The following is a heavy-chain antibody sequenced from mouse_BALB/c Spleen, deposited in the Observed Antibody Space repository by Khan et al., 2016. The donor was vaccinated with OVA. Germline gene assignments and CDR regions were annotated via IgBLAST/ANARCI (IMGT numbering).Heavy chain of an antibody. CDR3: AKAPPYYAMDY. V-gene: IGHV2-6-5*01. Sequence: QVQLKESGPGLVAPSQSLSITCTVSGFSLTDYAVSWIRQPPGKGLEWLGVIWAGGSKYYNLALKSRLSISKDNSKSQVFLKMNSLQTDDTAMYDGAKAPPYYAMDYWGQGTSVTVSS. CDR1: GFSLTDYA. CDR2: IWAGGSK. J-gene: IGHJ4*01.